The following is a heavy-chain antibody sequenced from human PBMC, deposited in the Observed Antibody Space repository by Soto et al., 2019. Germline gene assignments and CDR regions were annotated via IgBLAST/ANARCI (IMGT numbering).Heavy chain of an antibody. Sequence: QITLKESGPTRVKPTQTLALTCTFSGFSLTTSGVGVGWIRKTPGKALEWLAVIYWDDDKRYSPSLKNRLTITKDTSKNQVVLTMAYMDPVDTATYFCAHRGYMYGNWDHGYFDYWGQGILVTVSS. CDR3: AHRGYMYGNWDHGYFDY. D-gene: IGHD5-18*01. V-gene: IGHV2-5*02. J-gene: IGHJ4*02. CDR2: IYWDDDK. CDR1: GFSLTTSGVG.